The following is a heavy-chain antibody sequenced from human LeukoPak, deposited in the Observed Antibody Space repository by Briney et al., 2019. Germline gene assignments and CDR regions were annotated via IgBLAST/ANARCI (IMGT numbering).Heavy chain of an antibody. D-gene: IGHD2-15*01. CDR2: IYYSGST. Sequence: TASETLSLTCAVSGGSISSGGYSWSWIRQPPGKGLEWIGYIYYSGSTYHNPSLKSRVIISIDTSKNQFSLKLSSVTAADTAVYYCARALRGGGNWFDPWGQGTLVTVSS. V-gene: IGHV4-30-4*07. J-gene: IGHJ5*02. CDR3: ARALRGGGNWFDP. CDR1: GGSISSGGYS.